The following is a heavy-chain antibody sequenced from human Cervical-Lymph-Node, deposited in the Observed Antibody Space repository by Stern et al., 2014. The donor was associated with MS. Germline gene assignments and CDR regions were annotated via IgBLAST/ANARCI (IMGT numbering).Heavy chain of an antibody. D-gene: IGHD1/OR15-1a*01. CDR3: ARDLTYSMNNPG. CDR2: ISSSGTYI. CDR1: GFTFSTYV. V-gene: IGHV3-21*01. Sequence: EVQLVESGGGLVKPGGSLRLSCAASGFTFSTYVMNWVRQAPGKGLEWVSSISSSGTYIYYADSVKGRFTISRDNARNSLYLQMNSLRDEDTAVYYCARDLTYSMNNPGWGQGTLVTVSS. J-gene: IGHJ4*02.